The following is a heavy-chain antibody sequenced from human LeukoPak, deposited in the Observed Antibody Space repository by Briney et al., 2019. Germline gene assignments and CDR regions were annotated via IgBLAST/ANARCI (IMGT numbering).Heavy chain of an antibody. CDR1: GFTFGSYA. Sequence: GGSLRLSCAASGFTFGSYAMSWVRQAPGKGLEWVSAISGSGGSTYYEASVKGRFTISRDNSKNTLYLQMNSLRAEDTAMYYCTRGSSGSYYNSRFDYWGQGALVSVSS. D-gene: IGHD3-10*01. CDR3: TRGSSGSYYNSRFDY. CDR2: ISGSGGST. J-gene: IGHJ4*02. V-gene: IGHV3-23*01.